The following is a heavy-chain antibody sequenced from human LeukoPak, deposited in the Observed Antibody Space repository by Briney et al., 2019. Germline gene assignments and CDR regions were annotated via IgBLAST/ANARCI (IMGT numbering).Heavy chain of an antibody. J-gene: IGHJ6*02. Sequence: GGSLRLSCAASGLVFGKYAMAWVRQAPGKGLEWISSISSGSDYIYYADSVKGRFTISRDNAKNSLYLQVSSLRAEDTAVYYCARGGGWDAYYYYGLDVWGQGTTVTVSS. CDR3: ARGGGWDAYYYYGLDV. V-gene: IGHV3-21*01. CDR2: ISSGSDYI. CDR1: GLVFGKYA. D-gene: IGHD6-19*01.